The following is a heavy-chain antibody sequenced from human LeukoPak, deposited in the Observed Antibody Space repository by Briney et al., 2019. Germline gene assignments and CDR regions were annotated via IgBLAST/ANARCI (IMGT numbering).Heavy chain of an antibody. Sequence: PSETLFLTCTVSGGSLSSYYWSWVRQPPRKGLGWIGYIYYSGSTNYNPSLKSRVTISVDTSKNQFSLKLSSVTAADTAVYYCARELDWYFDLWGRGTLVTVSS. CDR2: IYYSGST. CDR1: GGSLSSYY. J-gene: IGHJ2*01. CDR3: ARELDWYFDL. V-gene: IGHV4-59*01.